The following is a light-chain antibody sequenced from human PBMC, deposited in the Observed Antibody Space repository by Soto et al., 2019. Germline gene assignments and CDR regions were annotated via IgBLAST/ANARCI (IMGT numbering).Light chain of an antibody. CDR2: EVS. J-gene: IGLJ3*02. Sequence: QSALTQPASVSGSPGQSITISCSGTSSDVGRYNYVSWYQQHPGKVPKLIIYEVSHRPSGVSNRFSGSKSGNTASPTISGLQTEDEADYYCTSYTNTNTLLFGGGTKVTVL. V-gene: IGLV2-14*01. CDR3: TSYTNTNTLL. CDR1: SSDVGRYNY.